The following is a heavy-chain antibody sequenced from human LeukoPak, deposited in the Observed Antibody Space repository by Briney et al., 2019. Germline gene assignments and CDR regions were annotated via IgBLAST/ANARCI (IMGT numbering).Heavy chain of an antibody. J-gene: IGHJ3*02. CDR2: ISYDGRNK. V-gene: IGHV3-30*01. CDR1: GFTFSNAW. CDR3: ARGDHISGRQAFDI. D-gene: IGHD6-6*01. Sequence: GGSLRLSCAASGFTFSNAWMSWVRQAPGKGLEWLAVISYDGRNKVYADSVKGRVTISRDNSKNTLSVEVNNLRAEDTAVYYCARGDHISGRQAFDIWGQGTMVTVSS.